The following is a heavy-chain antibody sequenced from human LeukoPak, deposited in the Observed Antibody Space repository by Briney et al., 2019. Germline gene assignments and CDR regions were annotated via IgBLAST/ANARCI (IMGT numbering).Heavy chain of an antibody. V-gene: IGHV4-30-2*01. D-gene: IGHD7-27*01. CDR1: GGSISSGGYY. CDR3: ARDLGNWDIDY. CDR2: IYHNGST. J-gene: IGHJ4*02. Sequence: PSETLSLTCTVSGGSISSGGYYWSWIRQPPGKGLEWIGYIYHNGSTYYNPSLKSRVTISVDRSKNQFSLKLSSVTAADTAVYYCARDLGNWDIDYWGQGILVTVSS.